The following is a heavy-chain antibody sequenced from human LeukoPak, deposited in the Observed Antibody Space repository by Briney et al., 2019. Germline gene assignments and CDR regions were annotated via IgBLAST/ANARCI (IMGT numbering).Heavy chain of an antibody. CDR3: ARESRFLEWLSHDTYYYGMDV. CDR2: ISGSGGST. J-gene: IGHJ6*02. D-gene: IGHD3-3*01. Sequence: PGGSLRLSCAASGFTFSSYAMSWVRQAPGKGLEWVSAISGSGGSTYYADSVKGRFTISRDNSKNTLYLQMNSLRAEDTAVYYCARESRFLEWLSHDTYYYGMDVWGQGTTVTVSS. CDR1: GFTFSSYA. V-gene: IGHV3-23*01.